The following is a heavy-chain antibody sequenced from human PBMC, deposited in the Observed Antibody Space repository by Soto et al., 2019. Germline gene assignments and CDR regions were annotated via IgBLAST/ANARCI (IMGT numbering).Heavy chain of an antibody. CDR3: ARRWGEGRVDY. CDR2: IYHSGST. Sequence: SQPLSDTCTVADGSISSYSWSCVRQPPGKGLEWIGYIYHSGSTYYNPSLKSRVTISVDRSKNQFFLRLRSVTAADTAVYYCARRWGEGRVDYWGQGTLVTVSS. D-gene: IGHD3-10*01. J-gene: IGHJ4*02. CDR1: DGSISSYS. V-gene: IGHV4-30-2*01.